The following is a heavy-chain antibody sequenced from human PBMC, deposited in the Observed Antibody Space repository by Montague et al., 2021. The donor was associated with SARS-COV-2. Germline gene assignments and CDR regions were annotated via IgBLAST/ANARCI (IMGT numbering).Heavy chain of an antibody. Sequence: SLRLSCAASGFTFSSFWMTWVRQAPGKGLEWVANIKEDGSEKYYVDSVKGRFIISRDNAKSSLYLQMNSLRAEDTAVYYCARVSGGIVGAIYFDYWGQGTLVTVSS. D-gene: IGHD1-26*01. CDR1: GFTFSSFW. J-gene: IGHJ4*02. CDR3: ARVSGGIVGAIYFDY. CDR2: IKEDGSEK. V-gene: IGHV3-7*01.